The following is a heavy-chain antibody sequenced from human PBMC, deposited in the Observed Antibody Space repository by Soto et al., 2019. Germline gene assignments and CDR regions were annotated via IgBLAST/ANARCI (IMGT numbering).Heavy chain of an antibody. CDR3: ARDRNYPRDQFDN. CDR1: GFPFSSYS. D-gene: IGHD1-7*01. J-gene: IGHJ4*02. V-gene: IGHV3-23*01. Sequence: GGSLRLSCAASGFPFSSYSMSWVRQAPGRGLEWISLFSGSDGTTWYADSVRGRFILSRDSFRSTVYLQMNSLRVEDTAIYYCARDRNYPRDQFDNWGQGIQVTVSS. CDR2: FSGSDGTT.